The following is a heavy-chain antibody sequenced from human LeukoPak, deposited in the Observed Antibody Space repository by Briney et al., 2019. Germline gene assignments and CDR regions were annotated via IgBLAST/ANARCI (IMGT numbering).Heavy chain of an antibody. Sequence: SETLSLTCTVSGGSISSSSYYWGWIRQPPGKGLEWIGEINHSGSTNYNPSLKSRVTISVDTSKNQFSLKLSSVTAADTAVYYCAIGWQWLYYWGQGTLVTVSS. CDR3: AIGWQWLYY. J-gene: IGHJ4*02. V-gene: IGHV4-39*07. CDR1: GGSISSSSYY. CDR2: INHSGST. D-gene: IGHD6-19*01.